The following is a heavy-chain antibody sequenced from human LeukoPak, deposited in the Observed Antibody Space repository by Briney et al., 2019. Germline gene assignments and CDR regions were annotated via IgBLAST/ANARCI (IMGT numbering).Heavy chain of an antibody. CDR1: GFTFSDHY. V-gene: IGHV3-72*01. J-gene: IGHJ6*02. D-gene: IGHD4-17*01. Sequence: GGSLGLSCATSGFTFSDHYMDWVRQAPGKGLEWVARTRTKAKDYTTEYAASVKGRFTVSRDESMHSLYLQMNSLKTEDTAVYYCARGPTVTFNYHYGMDVWGQGTTVTVSS. CDR2: TRTKAKDYTT. CDR3: ARGPTVTFNYHYGMDV.